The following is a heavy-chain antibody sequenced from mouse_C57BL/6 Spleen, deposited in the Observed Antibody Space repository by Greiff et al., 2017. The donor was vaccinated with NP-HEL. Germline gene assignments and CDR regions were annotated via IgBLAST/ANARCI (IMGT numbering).Heavy chain of an antibody. CDR3: SRSYCGSSWYFDV. J-gene: IGHJ1*03. CDR1: GYTFTSYW. V-gene: IGHV1-72*01. D-gene: IGHD1-1*01. Sequence: QVQLQQPGAELVKPGASVKLSCKASGYTFTSYWMHWVKQRPGRGLEWIGRIDPNSGGTKYNEKFKGKATLTVDKPSSTAYMQLSSLTTADSAVSYCSRSYCGSSWYFDVWGTGTTVTVSS. CDR2: IDPNSGGT.